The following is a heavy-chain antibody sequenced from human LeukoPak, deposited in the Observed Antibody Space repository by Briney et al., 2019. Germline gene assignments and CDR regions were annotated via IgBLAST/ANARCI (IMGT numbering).Heavy chain of an antibody. J-gene: IGHJ4*01. V-gene: IGHV4-59*08. Sequence: SETLSLTCTVSGDSIRSYYWDWIRRPPGKGLEWIGYIYYTGSTSYNPSLKSRVTISLDTSKSQFSLRLTSVTAADTAVYYCASHGSSGHDPLTWGQGTLVTVSS. CDR1: GDSIRSYY. CDR3: ASHGSSGHDPLT. D-gene: IGHD5-12*01. CDR2: IYYTGST.